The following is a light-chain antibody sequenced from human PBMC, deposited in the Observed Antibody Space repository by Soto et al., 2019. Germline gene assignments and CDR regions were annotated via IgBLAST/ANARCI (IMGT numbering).Light chain of an antibody. CDR3: SSYTSSSLYV. CDR1: SSDVGGYNY. CDR2: DVS. V-gene: IGLV2-14*01. Sequence: QSALTQPASVSGSPGQSITISCTGTSSDVGGYNYVSWYQQHPGKAPKLMIYDVSNRPSGVSNRFSGSKSGNTAYLTISGLQAEDEAEYYCSSYTSSSLYVFGTGTKVTVL. J-gene: IGLJ1*01.